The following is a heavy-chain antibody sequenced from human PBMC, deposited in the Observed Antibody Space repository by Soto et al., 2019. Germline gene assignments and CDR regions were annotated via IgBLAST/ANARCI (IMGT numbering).Heavy chain of an antibody. J-gene: IGHJ4*02. Sequence: QSGGSLRLSCAASGFTFSSYAMSWVRQAPGKGLEWVSAISGSGGSTYYADSVKGRFTISRDNSKNSLYLQMNSLRAEDTAVYYCARDRNPYYGDGTFDYWGQGTLVTVS. CDR1: GFTFSSYA. CDR3: ARDRNPYYGDGTFDY. D-gene: IGHD4-17*01. V-gene: IGHV3-23*01. CDR2: ISGSGGST.